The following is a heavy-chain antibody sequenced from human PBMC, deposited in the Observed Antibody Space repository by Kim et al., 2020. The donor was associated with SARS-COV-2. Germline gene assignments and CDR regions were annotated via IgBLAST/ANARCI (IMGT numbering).Heavy chain of an antibody. CDR3: ARDWADNSFDS. J-gene: IGHJ4*02. CDR1: GYTFTDYY. V-gene: IGHV1-2*02. CDR2: INADSGGT. Sequence: ASVKVSCKASGYTFTDYYIHWVRQAPGKGLEWMGCINADSGGTHYAQKFRGRVTMTTDTSINTAHMELTGLRYDDTAVFYCARDWADNSFDSWGQGTLVTVSS. D-gene: IGHD7-27*01.